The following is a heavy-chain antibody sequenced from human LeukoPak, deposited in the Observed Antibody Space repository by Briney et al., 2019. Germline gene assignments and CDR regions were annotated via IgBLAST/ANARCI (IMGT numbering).Heavy chain of an antibody. CDR1: GFTFSSYA. CDR2: IRYDGSNK. V-gene: IGHV3-30*02. D-gene: IGHD2-2*01. J-gene: IGHJ3*02. Sequence: GGSLRLSCAASGFTFSSYAMHWVRQAPGKGLEWVAFIRYDGSNKYYADSVKGRFTISRDNSKNTLYLQMNSLRAEDTAVYYCAKDRCSSTSCYFGAFDIWGQGTMVTVSS. CDR3: AKDRCSSTSCYFGAFDI.